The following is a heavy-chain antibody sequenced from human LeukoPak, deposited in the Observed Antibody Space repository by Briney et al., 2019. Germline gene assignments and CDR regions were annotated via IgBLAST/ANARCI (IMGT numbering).Heavy chain of an antibody. CDR2: IYHSGSA. J-gene: IGHJ4*02. V-gene: IGHV4-31*03. CDR3: ARGGDYGDYFVY. Sequence: SETRSLTCSVFGWSLSRGGYYWNWIRQQPGQGLEWLGYIYHSGSARYNPSFKSRLNMSVDMSRNQFSLKLSSVTAADTAVYYCARGGDYGDYFVYWGQGTLVSVSS. D-gene: IGHD4-17*01. CDR1: GWSLSRGGYY.